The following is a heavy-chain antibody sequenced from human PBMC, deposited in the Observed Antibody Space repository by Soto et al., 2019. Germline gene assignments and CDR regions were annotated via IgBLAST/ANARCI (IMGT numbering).Heavy chain of an antibody. CDR2: IYYSGST. Sequence: SETLSLTCTVSGGSISSYYWSWIRQPPGKGLEWIGYIYYSGSTNYTPSLKSRVTISVDTSKNQYSLKLSSVTFADTAVYYGARDYYSYLDVWGKGTTVTVSS. CDR3: ARDYYSYLDV. CDR1: GGSISSYY. J-gene: IGHJ6*03. V-gene: IGHV4-59*01.